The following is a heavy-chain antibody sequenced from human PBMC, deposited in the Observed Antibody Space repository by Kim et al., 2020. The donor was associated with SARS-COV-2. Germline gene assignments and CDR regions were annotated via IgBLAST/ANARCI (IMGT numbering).Heavy chain of an antibody. CDR2: ISGSGGST. CDR3: AKGAFAGYNHLYCYYGMDV. J-gene: IGHJ6*02. CDR1: GFTFSSYA. D-gene: IGHD1-1*01. V-gene: IGHV3-23*01. Sequence: GGSLRLSCAASGFTFSSYAMSWVRQAPGKGLEWVSAISGSGGSTYYADSVKGRFTISRDNSKNTLYLQMNSLRAEDTAVYYCAKGAFAGYNHLYCYYGMDVWRQEPTLTVS.